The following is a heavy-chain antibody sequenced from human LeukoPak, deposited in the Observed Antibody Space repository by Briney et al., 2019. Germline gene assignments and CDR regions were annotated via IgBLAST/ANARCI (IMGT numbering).Heavy chain of an antibody. V-gene: IGHV4-39*07. CDR3: AREYSSSPANFDY. Sequence: SETLSLTCTVSGDSVSSSRYYWGWIRQPPGKGLEWIGSIYYSGNTYYNPSLESRVTISVDTSRNQFSLKLTSVTAADTAVYYCAREYSSSPANFDYWGQGTLVTVSS. D-gene: IGHD6-6*01. CDR1: GDSVSSSRYY. CDR2: IYYSGNT. J-gene: IGHJ4*02.